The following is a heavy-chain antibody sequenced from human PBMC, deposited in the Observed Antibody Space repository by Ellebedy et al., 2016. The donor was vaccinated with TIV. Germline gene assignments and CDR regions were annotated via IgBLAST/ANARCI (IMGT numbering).Heavy chain of an antibody. CDR1: GFSFSWHW. J-gene: IGHJ4*02. Sequence: GGSLRLXXAASGFSFSWHWMHWVRQAPGKGLEWVANIKQHGGEKYYVDSVKGRFTISRDNAKNSLYLQMNSLRVEDTAVYYCARGHNWNDVGVIDYWGQGTLVTVSS. D-gene: IGHD1-1*01. CDR3: ARGHNWNDVGVIDY. CDR2: IKQHGGEK. V-gene: IGHV3-7*01.